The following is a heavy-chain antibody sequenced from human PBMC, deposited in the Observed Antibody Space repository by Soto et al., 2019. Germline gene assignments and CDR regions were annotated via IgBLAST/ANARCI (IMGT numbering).Heavy chain of an antibody. Sequence: QVQLQESGPGLVKPSQTLSLTCTVSGGSISSGGYYWSWIRQHPGKGLEWIGYIYYSGSTYYNPSLKSRLTISVDASKNQFSLKLSSVTAADTAVYYCARGTFGELWPNWFDPWGQGTLVTVSS. CDR1: GGSISSGGYY. CDR3: ARGTFGELWPNWFDP. D-gene: IGHD3-10*01. V-gene: IGHV4-31*03. CDR2: IYYSGST. J-gene: IGHJ5*02.